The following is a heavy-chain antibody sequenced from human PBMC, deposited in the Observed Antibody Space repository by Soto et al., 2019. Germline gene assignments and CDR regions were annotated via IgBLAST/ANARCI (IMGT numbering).Heavy chain of an antibody. CDR1: GFTFSSYG. J-gene: IGHJ4*02. V-gene: IGHV3-30*18. CDR3: AKRGYYGDYVDY. CDR2: ISYDGSNK. Sequence: PGGSLRLSCAASGFTFSSYGMHWVRQAPGKGLEWVAVISYDGSNKYYADSVKGRFTISRDNSKNTLYLQMNSLRAEDTAVYYCAKRGYYGDYVDYWGQGTLVTSPQ. D-gene: IGHD4-17*01.